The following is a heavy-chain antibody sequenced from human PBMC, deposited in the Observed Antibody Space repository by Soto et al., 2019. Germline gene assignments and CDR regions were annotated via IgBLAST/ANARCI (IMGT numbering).Heavy chain of an antibody. Sequence: SETLSLTGTVSGGSISSSSYYWVWIRQPPGKGLEWIGNIYYSGITYYNPSLKSRVTVFVDTSKNQFSLKLSSVTAADTAVYYCARQATALDYWGQGSLVT. V-gene: IGHV4-39*01. CDR3: ARQATALDY. J-gene: IGHJ4*02. CDR2: IYYSGIT. CDR1: GGSISSSSYY.